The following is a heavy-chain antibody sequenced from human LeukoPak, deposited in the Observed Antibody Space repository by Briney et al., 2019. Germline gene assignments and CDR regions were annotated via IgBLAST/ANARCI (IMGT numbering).Heavy chain of an antibody. J-gene: IGHJ5*02. D-gene: IGHD1-26*01. Sequence: PGGSLRLSCTVSGFTVSSNSMSWVRQAPGKGLEWVSFIYSDNTHYSDSVKGRFTISRDNSKNTLYLQMNSLRAEDTAVYYCARAGSGRSPDWFDPWGQGTLVTVSS. CDR1: GFTVSSNS. CDR2: IYSDNT. CDR3: ARAGSGRSPDWFDP. V-gene: IGHV3-53*01.